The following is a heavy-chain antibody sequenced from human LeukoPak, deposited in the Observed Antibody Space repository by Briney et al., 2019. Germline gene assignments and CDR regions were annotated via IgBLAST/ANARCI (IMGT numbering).Heavy chain of an antibody. J-gene: IGHJ3*02. Sequence: GGSLRLSCAASGFTFNTYAMNWVRQAPGKGLEWISYISGSSNTIYYADSVKGRFTISRDNSKNTLYLQMNSLRAEDTAVYYCARVGMTTVTTGAFDIWGQGTMVTASS. CDR2: ISGSSNTI. V-gene: IGHV3-48*01. D-gene: IGHD4-17*01. CDR3: ARVGMTTVTTGAFDI. CDR1: GFTFNTYA.